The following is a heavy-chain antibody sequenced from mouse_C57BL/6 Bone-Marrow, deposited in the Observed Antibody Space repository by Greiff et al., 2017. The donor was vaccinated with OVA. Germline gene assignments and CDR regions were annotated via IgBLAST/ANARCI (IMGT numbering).Heavy chain of an antibody. CDR1: GYTFTSYW. CDR2: INPSSGYT. V-gene: IGHV1-7*01. J-gene: IGHJ1*03. Sequence: VQLVESGAELAKPGASVKLSCKASGYTFTSYWMHWVKQSPGQGLEWIGYINPSSGYTKYNQKFKDKATLTADKSSSTAYMQLSSLTYEDSAVYYCARRLAFYWYFDVWGTGTTVTVSS. D-gene: IGHD3-2*02. CDR3: ARRLAFYWYFDV.